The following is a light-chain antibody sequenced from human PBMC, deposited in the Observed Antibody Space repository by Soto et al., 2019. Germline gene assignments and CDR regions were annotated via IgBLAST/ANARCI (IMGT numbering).Light chain of an antibody. Sequence: EIVLTQSPATLSLSPGERATLSGRASQSVSSYLAWYQQKPGQAPRLIIYDVSNRATGIPARFSGSGSGTDFTLTIRRLEPEDFAVYYGQQRSNWPRFTFGPGTKVDIK. V-gene: IGKV3-11*01. CDR2: DVS. J-gene: IGKJ3*01. CDR1: QSVSSY. CDR3: QQRSNWPRFT.